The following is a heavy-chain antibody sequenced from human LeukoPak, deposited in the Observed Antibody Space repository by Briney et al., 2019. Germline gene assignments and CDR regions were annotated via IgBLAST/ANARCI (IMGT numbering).Heavy chain of an antibody. J-gene: IGHJ4*02. CDR1: GFTFSESW. CDR2: IKHDEREE. CDR3: AKGHTNLDPA. D-gene: IGHD1-1*01. V-gene: IGHV3-7*01. Sequence: GGSLRLSCVASGFTFSESWMTWVRQAPGKGLEWVASIKHDEREEYYADSVKGRFSMSRDNGKNSLYLQMNSLRGEDTAIYFCAKGHTNLDPAGGQGALVIVSS.